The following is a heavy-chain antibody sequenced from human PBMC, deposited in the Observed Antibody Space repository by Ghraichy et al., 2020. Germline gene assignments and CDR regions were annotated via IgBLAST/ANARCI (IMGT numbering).Heavy chain of an antibody. V-gene: IGHV4-30-2*01. D-gene: IGHD3-10*01. Sequence: SETLSLTCAVSGGSISSGGYSWSWIRQPPGKGLEWIGYIYHSGRTYYNPSLKSRVTISVDRSKNQFSLKLSSVTAADTAVYYCARGVVSYYGSGSSWDYWGQGMLVTVSS. CDR2: IYHSGRT. CDR1: GGSISSGGYS. J-gene: IGHJ4*02. CDR3: ARGVVSYYGSGSSWDY.